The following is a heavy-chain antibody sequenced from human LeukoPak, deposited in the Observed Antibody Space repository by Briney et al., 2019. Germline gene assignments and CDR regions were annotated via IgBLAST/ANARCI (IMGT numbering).Heavy chain of an antibody. Sequence: GGSLRLSCAASGFTFSSYAMHWVRQAPGKGLEWVAVISYDGSNKYYADSVKGRFTISRDNSKNTLYLQMNSRRAEDTAVYYCARARGYSSSWYAPGDYWGQGTLVTVSS. J-gene: IGHJ4*02. CDR2: ISYDGSNK. V-gene: IGHV3-30-3*01. CDR3: ARARGYSSSWYAPGDY. CDR1: GFTFSSYA. D-gene: IGHD6-13*01.